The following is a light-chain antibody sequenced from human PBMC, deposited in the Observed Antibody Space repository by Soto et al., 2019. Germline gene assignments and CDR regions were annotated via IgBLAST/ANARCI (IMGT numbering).Light chain of an antibody. CDR3: HQYDNAPFT. V-gene: IGKV3D-15*02. CDR1: QSVSRH. J-gene: IGKJ3*01. Sequence: PGDRATLSCRASQSVSRHLAWYQQRPGQAPRFLMFDASTRATGVPARFSGSGSGTDFTLTINSLEPEDSAVYYCHQYDNAPFTFGPGTRVGIK. CDR2: DAS.